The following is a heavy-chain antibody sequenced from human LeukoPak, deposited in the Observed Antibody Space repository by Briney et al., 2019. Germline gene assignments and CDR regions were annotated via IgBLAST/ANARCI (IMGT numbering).Heavy chain of an antibody. J-gene: IGHJ5*02. Sequence: GRSLRLSCTTSGFIFSNYAMHWVRQAPGKGMEWVAVISYEGSNEDYGDYVRGRFTISRDNSKDTLYLQMNSLRLEDTAVYYCVRDSSESGRLDPWGQGTLVTVSS. CDR2: ISYEGSNE. CDR3: VRDSSESGRLDP. V-gene: IGHV3-30*04. CDR1: GFIFSNYA. D-gene: IGHD3-10*01.